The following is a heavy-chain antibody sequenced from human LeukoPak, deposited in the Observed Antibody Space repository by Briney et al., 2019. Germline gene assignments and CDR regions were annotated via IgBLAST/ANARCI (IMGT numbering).Heavy chain of an antibody. CDR1: GFTFSSYG. J-gene: IGHJ6*04. V-gene: IGHV3-23*01. Sequence: GGSLRLSCAASGFTFSSYGMSWVRQAPGKGLEWVSAISGSGGSSYYADYVKGRFTISRDNYKNTLYLQMNSLRAEDTAVYYCAELGITMIGGVWGKGTTVTISS. D-gene: IGHD3-10*02. CDR2: ISGSGGSS. CDR3: AELGITMIGGV.